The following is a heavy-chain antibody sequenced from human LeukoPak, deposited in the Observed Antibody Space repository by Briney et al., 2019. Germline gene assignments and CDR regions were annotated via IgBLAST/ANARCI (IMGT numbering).Heavy chain of an antibody. J-gene: IGHJ4*02. CDR1: GFTFDDYA. V-gene: IGHV3-9*01. CDR3: AKDIGKGYCSGGSCYLFDY. Sequence: GGSLRLSCAASGFTFDDYAMHWVRQAPGKGLEWVSGISWNSGSIGYADSAKGRFTISRDNAKNSLYLQMNSLRAEDTALYYCAKDIGKGYCSGGSCYLFDYWGQGTLVTVSS. CDR2: ISWNSGSI. D-gene: IGHD2-15*01.